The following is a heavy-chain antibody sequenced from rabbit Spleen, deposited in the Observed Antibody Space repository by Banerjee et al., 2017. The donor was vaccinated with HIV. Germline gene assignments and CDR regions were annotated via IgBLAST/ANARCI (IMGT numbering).Heavy chain of an antibody. CDR3: ARDNGGGYGFGL. V-gene: IGHV1S45*01. CDR1: GFSFSNSYY. CDR2: INAGSSGTT. J-gene: IGHJ4*01. D-gene: IGHD1-1*01. Sequence: QEQLEESGGGLVKPEGSLTLTCTASGFSFSNSYYMCWFRQAPGKGPEWIACINAGSSGTTWYANWAKGRFTISKTSSTTVTLQMTSLTAADTATYFCARDNGGGYGFGLWGPGTLVTVS.